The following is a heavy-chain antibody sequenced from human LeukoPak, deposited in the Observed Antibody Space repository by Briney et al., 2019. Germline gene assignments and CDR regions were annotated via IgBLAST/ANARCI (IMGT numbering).Heavy chain of an antibody. J-gene: IGHJ4*02. CDR1: GYTFTGYY. CDR3: ARDNYYDSSGYYYASFGDY. D-gene: IGHD3-22*01. Sequence: ASVKVSCKASGYTFTGYYMHWVRQAPGQGLEWMGWINPNSGGTNYAQKFQGRVTMTRDTSISTAYMELSRLRSDDTAVYYCARDNYYDSSGYYYASFGDYWGQGTLVTVSS. V-gene: IGHV1-2*02. CDR2: INPNSGGT.